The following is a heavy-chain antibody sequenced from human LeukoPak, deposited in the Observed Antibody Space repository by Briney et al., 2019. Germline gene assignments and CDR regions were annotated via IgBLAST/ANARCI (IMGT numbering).Heavy chain of an antibody. CDR3: ARLTSSSSNLDY. J-gene: IGHJ4*02. Sequence: ASVKVSCKTSGYTFTGYYMHWVRQAPGQGLEWMGWINPNSGGTNYAQKFQGRVTMTRDTSISTAYMELSRLRSDDTAVYYCARLTSSSSNLDYWGQGTLVTVSS. V-gene: IGHV1-2*02. CDR1: GYTFTGYY. D-gene: IGHD6-6*01. CDR2: INPNSGGT.